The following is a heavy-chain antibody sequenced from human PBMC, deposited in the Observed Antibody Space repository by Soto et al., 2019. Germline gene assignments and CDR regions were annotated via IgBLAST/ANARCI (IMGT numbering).Heavy chain of an antibody. J-gene: IGHJ4*02. Sequence: GGSLRLSCAASGFTFSSYAMSWVRQAPGKGLEWVSAISGSGGSTYYADSVKGRFTISRDNSKNTLYLQMNSLRAEDTAVYYCAKDPIYRYFDWFEGGNFDYWGQGTLVTVSS. V-gene: IGHV3-23*01. CDR1: GFTFSSYA. CDR2: ISGSGGST. CDR3: AKDPIYRYFDWFEGGNFDY. D-gene: IGHD3-9*01.